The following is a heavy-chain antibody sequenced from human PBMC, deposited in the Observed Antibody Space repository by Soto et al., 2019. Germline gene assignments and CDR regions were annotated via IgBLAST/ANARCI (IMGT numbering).Heavy chain of an antibody. J-gene: IGHJ6*02. CDR1: SESFSPYF. D-gene: IGHD3-3*01. V-gene: IGHV4-34*01. Sequence: VQLQQWGAGLLKPSETLSLTCAVYSESFSPYFYTWIRQPPGKGLEWIGETSHSGITNYNPSLKSRVTISVHTSSNQFSLNLTSVTAADTAVYYCARGDCDFWSGYCRGPRADVWGQGTTVTVSS. CDR3: ARGDCDFWSGYCRGPRADV. CDR2: TSHSGIT.